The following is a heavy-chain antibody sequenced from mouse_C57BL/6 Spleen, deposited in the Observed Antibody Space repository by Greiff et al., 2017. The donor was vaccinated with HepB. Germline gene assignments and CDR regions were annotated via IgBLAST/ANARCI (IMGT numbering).Heavy chain of an antibody. D-gene: IGHD2-5*01. Sequence: EVMLVESGGGLVQPGGSMKLSCVASGFTFSNYWMNWVRQSPEKGLEWVAQIRLKSDNYATHYAESVKGRFTISRDDSKSSVYLQMNNLRAEDTGIYYCTSGVYYSNYDDYAMDYWGQGTSVTVSS. CDR1: GFTFSNYW. V-gene: IGHV6-3*01. CDR3: TSGVYYSNYDDYAMDY. CDR2: IRLKSDNYAT. J-gene: IGHJ4*01.